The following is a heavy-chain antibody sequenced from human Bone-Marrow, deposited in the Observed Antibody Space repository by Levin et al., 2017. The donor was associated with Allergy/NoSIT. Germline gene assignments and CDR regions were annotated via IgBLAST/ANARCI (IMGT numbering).Heavy chain of an antibody. Sequence: HAGGSLRLSCAASGFTFSTYSINWVRQAPGKGLEWISYISSGSNTIYYADSVKGRFTISRDNAKNSLYLQMNSLRAEDTAVYYCARDESCVSGDCYAGEWFGDNDFDYWGQGTLVTVSS. CDR3: ARDESCVSGDCYAGEWFGDNDFDY. CDR1: GFTFSTYS. CDR2: ISSGSNTI. V-gene: IGHV3-48*01. D-gene: IGHD2-21*02. J-gene: IGHJ4*02.